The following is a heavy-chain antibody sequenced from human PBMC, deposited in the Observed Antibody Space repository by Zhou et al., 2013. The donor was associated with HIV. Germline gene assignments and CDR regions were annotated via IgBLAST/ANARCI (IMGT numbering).Heavy chain of an antibody. CDR2: LSTSGST. CDR1: GGSISSGSHY. CDR3: VRFEVVVVPTSLDL. J-gene: IGHJ5*02. Sequence: QVQLQESGPGLVKPSQTLSLTCTVSGGSISSGSHYWSWIRQPAGKGLEWMGHLSTSGSTNSNPSLESRVTMSLDTSKNQFFLNLKSVTAADTAVYYCVRFEVVVVPTSLDLWGQGILAPSPQ. V-gene: IGHV4-61*09. D-gene: IGHD2-2*01.